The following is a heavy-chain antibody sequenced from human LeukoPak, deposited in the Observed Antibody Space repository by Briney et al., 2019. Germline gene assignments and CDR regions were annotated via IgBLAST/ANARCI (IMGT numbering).Heavy chain of an antibody. CDR2: IIPIFGTA. CDR1: GGTFSIYA. Sequence: SVTVSCTASGGTFSIYAISWVRQAPGQGLEWMGGIIPIFGTANYAQKFQGRVTITADESTSTAYMELSSLRSEDTAVYYCAKSPTYDGYYGYWCQGTLVTVSS. CDR3: AKSPTYDGYYGY. J-gene: IGHJ4*02. V-gene: IGHV1-69*13. D-gene: IGHD5-18*01.